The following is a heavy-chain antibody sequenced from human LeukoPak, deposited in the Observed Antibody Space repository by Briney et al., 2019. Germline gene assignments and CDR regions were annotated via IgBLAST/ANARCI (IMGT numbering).Heavy chain of an antibody. CDR2: ISGIGGST. Sequence: GGSLRLSCTASGFTFSSYAMTWVRQAPGKGLEWVSTISGIGGSTYYADSMKGRFTISRDNSKNTLYLQMNSLRADDTAIYYCAKDARGAGGFDYWGQGTLVTVSS. D-gene: IGHD1-26*01. CDR3: AKDARGAGGFDY. CDR1: GFTFSSYA. J-gene: IGHJ4*02. V-gene: IGHV3-23*01.